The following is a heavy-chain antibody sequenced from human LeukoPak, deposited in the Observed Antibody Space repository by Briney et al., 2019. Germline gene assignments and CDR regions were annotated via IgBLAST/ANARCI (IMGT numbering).Heavy chain of an antibody. V-gene: IGHV4-39*07. CDR2: INHSGST. CDR1: GGSISSSSYY. CDR3: ARGPDY. Sequence: PSETLSLTCTVSGGSISSSSYYWGWIRQPPGKGLEWIGEINHSGSTNYNPSLKSRVTISVDTSKNQFSLKLSSVTAADTAVYYCARGPDYWGQGTLVTVSS. J-gene: IGHJ4*02.